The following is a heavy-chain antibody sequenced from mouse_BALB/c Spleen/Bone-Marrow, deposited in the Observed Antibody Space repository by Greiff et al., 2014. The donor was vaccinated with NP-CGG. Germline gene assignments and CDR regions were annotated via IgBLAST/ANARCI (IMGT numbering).Heavy chain of an antibody. CDR1: GFSLTSYG. V-gene: IGHV2-2*02. CDR2: IWSGGST. CDR3: ARDRWSSSGTPYAMDY. D-gene: IGHD4-1*01. Sequence: VHLVESGPGLVQPSQSLSITCTVSGFSLTSYGVHWVRQSPGKGLEWLGVIWSGGSTDYNAAFISRLSISKDNSKSQVFFKMNSLQANDTAIYYCARDRWSSSGTPYAMDYWGQGTSVTVSS. J-gene: IGHJ4*01.